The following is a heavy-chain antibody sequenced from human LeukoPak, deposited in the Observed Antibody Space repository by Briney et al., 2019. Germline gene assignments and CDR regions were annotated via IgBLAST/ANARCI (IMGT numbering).Heavy chain of an antibody. CDR1: GGTFSSYA. J-gene: IGHJ3*02. CDR2: IIPIFGTA. V-gene: IGHV1-69*05. Sequence: SVKVSCKASGGTFSSYAISWVRQAPGQGLEWMGGIIPIFGTANYAQKFQGRVTITTDESTSTAYMELSSLRSEDTAVYYCARARSFVVSGSYLIEEINAFDIWGQGTMVTVSS. CDR3: ARARSFVVSGSYLIEEINAFDI. D-gene: IGHD1-26*01.